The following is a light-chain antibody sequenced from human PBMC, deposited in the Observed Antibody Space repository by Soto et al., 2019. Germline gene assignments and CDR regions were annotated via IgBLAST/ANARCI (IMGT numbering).Light chain of an antibody. Sequence: DIQMTQSPSSLSASVGDRVTITCRAGQSITSHLNWYQQKPGKAPKLLLYGASSLQSGVPSRFSGSTSGTDFTLTISSLQPEDFATYYCQQSYTTPYTLGQGTKLEIK. CDR2: GAS. V-gene: IGKV1-39*01. J-gene: IGKJ2*01. CDR3: QQSYTTPYT. CDR1: QSITSH.